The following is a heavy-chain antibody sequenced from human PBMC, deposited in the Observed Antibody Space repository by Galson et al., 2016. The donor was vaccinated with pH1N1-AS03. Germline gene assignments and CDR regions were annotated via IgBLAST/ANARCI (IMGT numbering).Heavy chain of an antibody. CDR2: ISYDGSEK. Sequence: SLRLSCAASGLSFGDFAPHWVRQAPGKGLEWVAFISYDGSEKYYADSVQGRVTISRDNSKNTVHLELNSLRGADMAVYYCVRSLAAAGNYWGQGTLVIVSS. J-gene: IGHJ4*02. D-gene: IGHD6-13*01. CDR3: VRSLAAAGNY. V-gene: IGHV3-30*04. CDR1: GLSFGDFA.